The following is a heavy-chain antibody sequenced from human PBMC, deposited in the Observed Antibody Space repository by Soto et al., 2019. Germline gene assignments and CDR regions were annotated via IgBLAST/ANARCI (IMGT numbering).Heavy chain of an antibody. CDR2: INPNSGGT. CDR3: ARETAMVQIDY. V-gene: IGHV1-2*04. J-gene: IGHJ4*02. Sequence: ASVKVCCKASGYTFTGYYMHWVRQAPGQGLEWMGWINPNSGGTNYAQKFQGWVTMTRDTSISTAYMELSRLRSDDTAVYYCARETAMVQIDYWGQGTMGTVSS. CDR1: GYTFTGYY. D-gene: IGHD5-18*01.